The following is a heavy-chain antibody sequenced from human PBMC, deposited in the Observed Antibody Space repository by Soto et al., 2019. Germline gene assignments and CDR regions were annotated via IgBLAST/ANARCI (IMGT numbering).Heavy chain of an antibody. CDR1: GDSISSSGYY. D-gene: IGHD3-10*01. J-gene: IGHJ4*02. V-gene: IGHV4-31*03. CDR3: ARDSDYYSSGSFDY. CDR2: IYYSGSS. Sequence: SETLSLTCSVSGDSISSSGYYWSWIRQRPGKGLEWIGNIYYSGSSYNNPSLKSRVTISVNTSKNHFSLNLRSVTAADTAVYYCARDSDYYSSGSFDYWGQGTLVTV.